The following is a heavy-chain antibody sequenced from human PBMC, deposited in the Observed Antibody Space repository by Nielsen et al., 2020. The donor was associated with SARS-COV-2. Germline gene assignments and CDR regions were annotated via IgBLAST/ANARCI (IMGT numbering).Heavy chain of an antibody. J-gene: IGHJ2*01. CDR2: INPSGGST. Sequence: ASVKVSCKASGYTFTSYYMHWVRQAPGQGLEWMGIINPSGGSTSYAQKFQGRVTMTRDTSTSTVYMELSSLRSEDTAVYYCARYKVFYYGSGSYFGWYFDPWGRGTLVTVSS. CDR1: GYTFTSYY. D-gene: IGHD3-10*01. V-gene: IGHV1-46*01. CDR3: ARYKVFYYGSGSYFGWYFDP.